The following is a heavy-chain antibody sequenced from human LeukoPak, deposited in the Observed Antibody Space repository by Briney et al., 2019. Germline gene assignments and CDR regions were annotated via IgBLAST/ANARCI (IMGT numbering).Heavy chain of an antibody. CDR2: ISAYNGNT. D-gene: IGHD5-24*01. J-gene: IGHJ3*02. V-gene: IGHV1-18*01. CDR1: GYTFTSYG. CDR3: ARGRWLQSDDAFDI. Sequence: GASXKVXCKASGYTFTSYGISWVRQAPGQGLEWMGWISAYNGNTNYAQKLQGRVTMTTDTSTSTAYMEPRSLRSDDTAVYYCARGRWLQSDDAFDIWGQGTMVTVSS.